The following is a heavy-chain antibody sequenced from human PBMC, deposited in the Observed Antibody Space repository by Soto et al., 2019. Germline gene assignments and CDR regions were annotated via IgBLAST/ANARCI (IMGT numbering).Heavy chain of an antibody. CDR3: ARLRVAAAGSRAYYFDY. V-gene: IGHV5-51*01. J-gene: IGHJ4*02. CDR2: IYPGDSDT. Sequence: GESLKISCKGSGYSFTSYWIGWVRQMPGKGLEWMGIIYPGDSDTRYSPSFQGQVTISADKSISTAYLQWSSLKASDTAMYYCARLRVAAAGSRAYYFDYWGQGTLVTVSS. CDR1: GYSFTSYW. D-gene: IGHD6-13*01.